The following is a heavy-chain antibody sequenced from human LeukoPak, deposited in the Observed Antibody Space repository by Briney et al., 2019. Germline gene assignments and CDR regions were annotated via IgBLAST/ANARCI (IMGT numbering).Heavy chain of an antibody. CDR1: AFTFSSYA. Sequence: PGGSLRLSCSASAFTFSSYAMHRLGQAPGKELKWVAVISYDGSDKYHADSVKGRFTISRANCKNTLDLQRNSLRAEDMDVYYCARDPNMYYFDCWGQGTLVTVSS. D-gene: IGHD2/OR15-2a*01. CDR3: ARDPNMYYFDC. V-gene: IGHV3-30*04. CDR2: ISYDGSDK. J-gene: IGHJ4*02.